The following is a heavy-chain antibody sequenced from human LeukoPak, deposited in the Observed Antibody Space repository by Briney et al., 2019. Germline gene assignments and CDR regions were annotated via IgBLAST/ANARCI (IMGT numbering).Heavy chain of an antibody. Sequence: SETLSLTCTVSGGSISSSSYYWGWIRQPPGKGLEWIGSIYYSGSTYYNPSLTSRVTISVDTSKNQFSLKLSSVTAADTAVYYCATSSGWSPYYYYMDVWGKGTTVTISS. CDR3: ATSSGWSPYYYYMDV. J-gene: IGHJ6*03. CDR1: GGSISSSSYY. V-gene: IGHV4-39*01. D-gene: IGHD6-19*01. CDR2: IYYSGST.